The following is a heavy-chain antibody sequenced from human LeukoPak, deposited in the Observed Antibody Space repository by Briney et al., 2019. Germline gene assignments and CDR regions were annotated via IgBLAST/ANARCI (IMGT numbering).Heavy chain of an antibody. CDR2: IYYSGST. V-gene: IGHV4-59*01. CDR3: ARMRSVTIRSYYYYYMDV. J-gene: IGHJ6*03. CDR1: GGSISSYY. Sequence: SETLSLTCTVSGGSISSYYWSWIRQPPGKGLAWIGYIYYSGSTNYNPSLKSRVTISVDTSKNQLSLKLSSVTAADTAVYYCARMRSVTIRSYYYYYMDVWGKGTTVTVSS. D-gene: IGHD4-17*01.